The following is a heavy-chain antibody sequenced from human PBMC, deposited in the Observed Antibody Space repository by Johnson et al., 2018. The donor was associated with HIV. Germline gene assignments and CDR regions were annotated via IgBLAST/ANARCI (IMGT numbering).Heavy chain of an antibody. D-gene: IGHD3-3*01. CDR2: IKSNTDGGTT. CDR1: GFTFSDAW. J-gene: IGHJ3*02. Sequence: VQLVESGGGLVKPGGSLRVSCAASGFTFSDAWMSWVRQAPGKGLEWVGRIKSNTDGGTTDYAAPVKGRFIISKDDSKNTLYLQMNSLRTEDTAVYYCTTSVTIFGVVILDAFDIWGQGTMVTVSS. V-gene: IGHV3-15*01. CDR3: TTSVTIFGVVILDAFDI.